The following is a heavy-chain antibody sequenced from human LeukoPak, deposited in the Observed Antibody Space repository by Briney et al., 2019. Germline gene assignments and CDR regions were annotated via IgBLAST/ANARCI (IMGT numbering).Heavy chain of an antibody. CDR1: GFTFSSYS. V-gene: IGHV3-48*01. CDR2: ISSSSSTI. D-gene: IGHD6-13*01. CDR3: ARLLRGSAAGYYFDY. J-gene: IGHJ4*02. Sequence: GGSLRLSCAASGFTFSSYSMNWVRQAPGKGLEWVSYISSSSSTIYYADSVKGRFTISRDNAKNSLYLQMNSLRAEDTAVYFCARLLRGSAAGYYFDYWGQGTLVTVSS.